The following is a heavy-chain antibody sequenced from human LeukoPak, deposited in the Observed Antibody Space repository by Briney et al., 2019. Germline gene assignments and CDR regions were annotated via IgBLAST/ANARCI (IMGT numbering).Heavy chain of an antibody. D-gene: IGHD3-3*01. CDR2: IYYSGST. V-gene: IGHV4-31*03. Sequence: SETLSLTCTVSGGSISSGGYSWSWIRQHPGKGLEWIGYIYYSGSTYYNPSLKSRVTISVDTSKNQFSLRLSSVTAADTAVYYCARGPRYYDFWSGYYNDYWGQGTLVTVSS. CDR3: ARGPRYYDFWSGYYNDY. J-gene: IGHJ4*02. CDR1: GGSISSGGYS.